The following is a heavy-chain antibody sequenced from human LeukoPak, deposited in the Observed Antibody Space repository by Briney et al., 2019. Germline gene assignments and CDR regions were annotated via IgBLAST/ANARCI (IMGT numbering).Heavy chain of an antibody. CDR2: IYPEDSDT. J-gene: IGHJ3*02. CDR1: GYNFFNYW. D-gene: IGHD2-8*02. CDR3: ARRTALGAGFEI. Sequence: GASLQISCKGYGYNFFNYWIGWVRQLPGNGLEWMGIIYPEDSDTRYSPSFQGQVTISGDKSINTAYLQWGSLKASDTAMYYCARRTALGAGFEIWGQGTMVTVSS. V-gene: IGHV5-51*01.